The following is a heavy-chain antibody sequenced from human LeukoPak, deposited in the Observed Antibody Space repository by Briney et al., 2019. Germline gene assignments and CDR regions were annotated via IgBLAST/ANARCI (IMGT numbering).Heavy chain of an antibody. CDR2: IFSSGST. J-gene: IGHJ4*02. CDR1: GGSIRGYY. Sequence: SETLSLTCTVSGGSIRGYYWSWIRQPPGKGLEWIGYIFSSGSTNYNPSLKSRVTISEDTSVNQFSLKLSSVTAADTPVYFCAGHYYHRCASSSFDYWGQGTLVTVSS. D-gene: IGHD3-10*01. V-gene: IGHV4-59*08. CDR3: AGHYYHRCASSSFDY.